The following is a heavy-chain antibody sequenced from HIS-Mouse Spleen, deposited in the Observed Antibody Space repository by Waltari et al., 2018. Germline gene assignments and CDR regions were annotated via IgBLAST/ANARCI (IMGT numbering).Heavy chain of an antibody. Sequence: QVQLVQSGAEVKKPGASVKVSCKASGYTFTGYYMHWVRQAPGQGLEWMGWINPNSGGKNYAKKFQGRVTMTRYTSISTAYMALSRLGSDDTAVYYCARWEGGHAFDIWGQGTMVTVSS. CDR2: INPNSGGK. CDR3: ARWEGGHAFDI. D-gene: IGHD1-26*01. CDR1: GYTFTGYY. J-gene: IGHJ3*02. V-gene: IGHV1-2*02.